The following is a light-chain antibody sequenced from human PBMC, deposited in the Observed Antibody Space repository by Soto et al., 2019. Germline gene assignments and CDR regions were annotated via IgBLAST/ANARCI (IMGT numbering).Light chain of an antibody. CDR1: SSDVGGYDY. Sequence: QSDLTPAASVSGAPCEWITISHTGNSSDVGGYDYVSWYQQLPGKAPKLMIYDVNNRPSGVSNRFSGSKSGNTASLTISGLQAEDEADYYCSSYTGTSTFVFGGGTKVTVL. V-gene: IGLV2-14*01. J-gene: IGLJ1*01. CDR2: DVN. CDR3: SSYTGTSTFV.